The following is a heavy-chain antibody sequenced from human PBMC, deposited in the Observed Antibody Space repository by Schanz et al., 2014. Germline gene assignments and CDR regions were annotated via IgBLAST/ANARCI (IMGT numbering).Heavy chain of an antibody. D-gene: IGHD3-10*01. Sequence: EVQLLESGGGLVQPGGSLRLSCAASGFTFSSYAMSWVRQAPGKGLEWVSAISGSGGSTYYADSVKGRFTISRDNSKNTQYLQMNSLRAESTAVYYCAKGRFGELSAFDIWGQGTMVTVSS. J-gene: IGHJ3*02. CDR1: GFTFSSYA. V-gene: IGHV3-23*01. CDR3: AKGRFGELSAFDI. CDR2: ISGSGGST.